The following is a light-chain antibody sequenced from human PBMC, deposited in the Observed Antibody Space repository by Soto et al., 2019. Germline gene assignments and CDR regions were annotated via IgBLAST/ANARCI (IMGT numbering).Light chain of an antibody. CDR3: QQSGGSPYT. CDR2: GAL. V-gene: IGKV3-20*01. Sequence: EIVLTQSPGTLSLSSGETATLSCRASQSIASNYLAWYQQKPGRSPRLLIYGALNRATGIADRFSGSGSGTDFTLTISRLKPEDSAVYYCQQSGGSPYTFGQGTKLETK. J-gene: IGKJ2*01. CDR1: QSIASNY.